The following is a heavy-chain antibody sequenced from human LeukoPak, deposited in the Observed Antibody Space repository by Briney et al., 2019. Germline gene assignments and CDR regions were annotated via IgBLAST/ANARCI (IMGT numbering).Heavy chain of an antibody. Sequence: GASVKVSCKASGYTFTSYGISWVRQAPGQGLEWMGWISAYNGNTNYAQKLQGRVTMTTDTSTSTAYMELRSLRSDDTAVYYCARRRISGYSSSWYYWFDPWGQGTLVTVSS. J-gene: IGHJ5*02. CDR1: GYTFTSYG. V-gene: IGHV1-18*01. CDR2: ISAYNGNT. CDR3: ARRRISGYSSSWYYWFDP. D-gene: IGHD6-13*01.